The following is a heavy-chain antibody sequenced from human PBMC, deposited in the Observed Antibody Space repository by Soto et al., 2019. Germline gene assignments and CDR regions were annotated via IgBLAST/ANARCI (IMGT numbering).Heavy chain of an antibody. Sequence: ESLNISCQGSGYSFTNYWIGWVREMPGKGLEWMGIIYPGDSDTKYSPSVQGQVTISADRSISTAYLQWTSLKASDTAMYYCARSKRGAYSSGWYSLSGYYNYGIDVWGQGTKVTVSS. CDR3: ARSKRGAYSSGWYSLSGYYNYGIDV. CDR1: GYSFTNYW. J-gene: IGHJ6*02. D-gene: IGHD6-19*01. V-gene: IGHV5-51*01. CDR2: IYPGDSDT.